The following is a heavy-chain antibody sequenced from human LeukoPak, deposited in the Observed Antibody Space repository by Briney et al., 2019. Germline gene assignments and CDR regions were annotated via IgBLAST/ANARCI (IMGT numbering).Heavy chain of an antibody. CDR1: GGSISSGSYY. V-gene: IGHV4-61*02. J-gene: IGHJ5*02. CDR2: IYTSGST. Sequence: SQTLSLTCTVSGGSISSGSYYWSWIRQPAGKGLEWIGRIYTSGSTNYNPSLKSRVTISVDTSKNQFSLKLSSVTAADTAVYYCAREFFQWLADLGWFDPWGQGTLVTVSS. D-gene: IGHD6-19*01. CDR3: AREFFQWLADLGWFDP.